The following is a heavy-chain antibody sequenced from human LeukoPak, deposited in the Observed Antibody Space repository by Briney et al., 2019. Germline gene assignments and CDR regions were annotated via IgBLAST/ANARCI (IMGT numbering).Heavy chain of an antibody. Sequence: ASVKVSCKAFGYSFISYGITWVRQAPGQGLEWMGWISAYNGNTNYAQKVQGRVTMTTDTSTSTAYMEVRSLRSDDTAVYYCARAVAVAGTFWFDPWGQGTLVTVSS. CDR1: GYSFISYG. J-gene: IGHJ5*02. D-gene: IGHD6-19*01. CDR2: ISAYNGNT. V-gene: IGHV1-18*01. CDR3: ARAVAVAGTFWFDP.